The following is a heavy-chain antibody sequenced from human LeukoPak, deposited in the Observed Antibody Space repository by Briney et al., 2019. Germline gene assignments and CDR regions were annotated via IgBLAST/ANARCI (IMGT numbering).Heavy chain of an antibody. CDR2: IRYDGSNK. CDR1: GFTFSSYG. J-gene: IGHJ4*02. D-gene: IGHD3-22*01. Sequence: GGSLRLSCAASGFTFSSYGMHWVRQAPGKGLEWVAFIRYDGSNKYYADSVKGRFTISGDNSKNTLYLQMNSLRAEDTAVYYCAKSHYYDSRAADYWGQGTLVTVSS. CDR3: AKSHYYDSRAADY. V-gene: IGHV3-30*02.